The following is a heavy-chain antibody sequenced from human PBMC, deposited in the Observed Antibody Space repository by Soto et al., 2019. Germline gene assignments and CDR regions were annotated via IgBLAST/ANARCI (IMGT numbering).Heavy chain of an antibody. D-gene: IGHD5-12*01. CDR2: ISGDGSAT. V-gene: IGHV3-23*01. Sequence: EVKLLESGGGLVQPGESLRLSCAASGFRFWTYSMSWVRQAPGKGLEWVSGISGDGSATSYADSLKGRFTVSRDNSKDTLFLQMNTLRVDDMAVYYCAKTRLYDNNDYHCDGFDVWGPGTAVTVS. CDR3: AKTRLYDNNDYHCDGFDV. CDR1: GFRFWTYS. J-gene: IGHJ3*01.